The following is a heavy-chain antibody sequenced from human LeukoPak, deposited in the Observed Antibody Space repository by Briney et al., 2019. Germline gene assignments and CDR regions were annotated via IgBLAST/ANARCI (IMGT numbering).Heavy chain of an antibody. V-gene: IGHV4-34*01. CDR1: GGSFSGYY. CDR3: ARDDIVVVVAATRLNYYYGMDV. D-gene: IGHD2-15*01. J-gene: IGHJ6*02. Sequence: PSETLSLTCAVYGGSFSGYYWSWIRQPPRKGLEWIGEINHSGSTNYNPSLKSRVTISVDTSKNQFSLKLSSVTAADTAVYYCARDDIVVVVAATRLNYYYGMDVWGQGTTVTVSS. CDR2: INHSGST.